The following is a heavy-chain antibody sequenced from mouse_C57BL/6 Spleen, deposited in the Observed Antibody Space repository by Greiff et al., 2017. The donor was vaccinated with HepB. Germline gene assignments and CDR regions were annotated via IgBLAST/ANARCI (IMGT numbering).Heavy chain of an antibody. V-gene: IGHV1-55*01. CDR2: IYPGSGST. CDR1: GYTFTSYW. D-gene: IGHD2-4*01. J-gene: IGHJ3*01. Sequence: VQLQQPGAELVKPGASVKMSCKASGYTFTSYWITWVKQRPGQGLEWIGDIYPGSGSTNYNEKFKSKATLTVDTSSSTAYMQLSSLTSEDSAVYYCARGDDYDVRGAYWGQGTLVTVSA. CDR3: ARGDDYDVRGAY.